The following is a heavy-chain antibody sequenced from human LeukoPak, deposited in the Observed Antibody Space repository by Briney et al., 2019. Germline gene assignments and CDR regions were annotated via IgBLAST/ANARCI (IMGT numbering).Heavy chain of an antibody. CDR1: GYTLTSYG. D-gene: IGHD4-17*01. J-gene: IGHJ3*02. V-gene: IGHV1-18*01. CDR2: ISAYNGNT. Sequence: ASVKVSCKASGYTLTSYGISWVRQAPGQGLEWMGWISAYNGNTNYAQKLQGRVTMTTDTSTSTAYMELRSLRSDDTAVYYCARESHDYGDLDAFDIWGQGTMVTVSS. CDR3: ARESHDYGDLDAFDI.